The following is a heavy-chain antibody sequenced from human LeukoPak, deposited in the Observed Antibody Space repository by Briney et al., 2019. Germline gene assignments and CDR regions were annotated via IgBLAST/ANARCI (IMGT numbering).Heavy chain of an antibody. D-gene: IGHD3-3*01. CDR1: GYTFTDYF. J-gene: IGHJ3*02. CDR2: INPKSGGT. Sequence: ASVKVSCKASGYTFTDYFMNWVRQAPGQGIEWMGWINPKSGGTVYAQKFQGRVTMTRDTSSSTAYMELSRLRFDDTVVYYCARGPRITIFGVVMANDAFDIWGQGTMVTVSS. CDR3: ARGPRITIFGVVMANDAFDI. V-gene: IGHV1-2*02.